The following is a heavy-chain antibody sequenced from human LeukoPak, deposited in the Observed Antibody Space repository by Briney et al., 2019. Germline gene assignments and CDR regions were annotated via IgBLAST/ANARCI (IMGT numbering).Heavy chain of an antibody. Sequence: GGSLRLSCAASGFTFSSYAMSWVRQAPGQGLEWVSAISGSGGSTYYADSVKGRFTISRDNAKNSLYLQMNSLRAEDTAVYYCARDRDYLDVWGQGTTVTVSS. CDR3: ARDRDYLDV. V-gene: IGHV3-23*01. CDR1: GFTFSSYA. J-gene: IGHJ6*02. D-gene: IGHD2-21*01. CDR2: ISGSGGST.